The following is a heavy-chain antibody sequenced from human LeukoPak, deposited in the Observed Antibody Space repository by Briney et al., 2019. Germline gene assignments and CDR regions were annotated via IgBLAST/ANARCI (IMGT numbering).Heavy chain of an antibody. D-gene: IGHD4-17*01. V-gene: IGHV3-30*18. CDR3: AKERTDYALDY. CDR2: ISYDGSNK. J-gene: IGHJ4*02. Sequence: GKSLRLSCAASGFTFSNYVIHWVRQAPGKGLEWVAVISYDGSNKYYVDSVKGRFTISRDNSKNTLYLQVNSLRAEDTAVYYCAKERTDYALDYWGQGTLVTVSS. CDR1: GFTFSNYV.